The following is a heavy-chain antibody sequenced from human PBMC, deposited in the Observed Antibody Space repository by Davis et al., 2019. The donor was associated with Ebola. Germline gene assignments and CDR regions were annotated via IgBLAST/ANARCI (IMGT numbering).Heavy chain of an antibody. CDR3: VRPYGSLGATFDI. J-gene: IGHJ3*02. Sequence: MPSETLSLTCSVSGGSITGSSYYWGWIRQPPGKGLEWIGNIHYRGTTSYNPSLESRVTISFDSSKHQFSLELTSVTAADTAVYFCVRPYGSLGATFDIWGQGTVVTVSS. V-gene: IGHV4-39*01. CDR1: GGSITGSSYY. D-gene: IGHD3-10*01. CDR2: IHYRGTT.